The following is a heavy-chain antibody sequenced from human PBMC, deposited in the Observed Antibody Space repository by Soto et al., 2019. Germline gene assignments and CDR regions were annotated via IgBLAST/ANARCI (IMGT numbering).Heavy chain of an antibody. V-gene: IGHV3-23*01. CDR3: AKDLYSSSWYGNFDY. D-gene: IGHD6-13*01. CDR1: GFTFSNYA. Sequence: EVQLLESGGGLVQPGGSLRLSCAASGFTFSNYALSWVRQAPGKGLEWVSTISDIGSSTYYADSVKGRFTISRDNSKNTLYLQMNSLKAEDTAVYYCAKDLYSSSWYGNFDYWGQGPLVTVSS. J-gene: IGHJ4*02. CDR2: ISDIGSST.